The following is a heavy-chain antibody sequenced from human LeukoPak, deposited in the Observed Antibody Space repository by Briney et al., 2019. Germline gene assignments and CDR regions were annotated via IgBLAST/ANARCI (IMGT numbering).Heavy chain of an antibody. CDR1: GFTFNNYG. CDR3: ARGGYSYGYY. J-gene: IGHJ4*02. CDR2: ISSSGSTI. V-gene: IGHV3-48*04. D-gene: IGHD5-18*01. Sequence: GGSLRLSCAGSGFTFNNYGIHWVRQAPGKGLGWVSYISSSGSTIYYADSVKGRFTISRDNAKNALYLQLNCLRAEDTAVYYCARGGYSYGYYWGQGTLVTVSS.